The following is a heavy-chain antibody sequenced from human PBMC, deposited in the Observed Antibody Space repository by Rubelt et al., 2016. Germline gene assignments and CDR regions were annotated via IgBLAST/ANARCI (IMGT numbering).Heavy chain of an antibody. V-gene: IGHV4-34*01. CDR2: INHSGST. CDR1: GGSFSGYY. CDR3: AGDPPAGRREGY. D-gene: IGHD6-13*01. Sequence: QVQLQQWGAGLLKPSETLSLTCAVYGGSFSGYYWSWIRQPPGKGLEWIGEINHSGSTNYNPSLKSLVTISVDTAKNQFSRKLSSVTAADTAVYYCAGDPPAGRREGYWGQGTLVTVSS. J-gene: IGHJ4*02.